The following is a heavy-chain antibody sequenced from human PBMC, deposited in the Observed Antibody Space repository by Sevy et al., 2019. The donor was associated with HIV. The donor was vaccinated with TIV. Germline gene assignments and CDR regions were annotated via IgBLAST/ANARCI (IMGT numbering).Heavy chain of an antibody. V-gene: IGHV3-23*01. CDR1: GFTFNSFA. CDR2: ISGTGDYT. Sequence: GGSLRLSCAASGFTFNSFAMGWVRQAPGKGLDWISVISGTGDYTYYADSVKGRFTISRDNSKNTLFRQMNSLRAEDTAIFYCAKKMGGGSGMAFLVDFWGQGTLVTVSS. D-gene: IGHD5-18*01. CDR3: AKKMGGGSGMAFLVDF. J-gene: IGHJ4*02.